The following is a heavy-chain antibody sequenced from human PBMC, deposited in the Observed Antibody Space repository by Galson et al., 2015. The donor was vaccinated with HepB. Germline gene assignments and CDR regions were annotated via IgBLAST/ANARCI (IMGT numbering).Heavy chain of an antibody. CDR1: GFTFSSYG. V-gene: IGHV3-33*01. D-gene: IGHD4-17*01. CDR2: IWYDGSNK. Sequence: LRLSCAASGFTFSSYGMHWVRQAPGKGLEWVAVIWYDGSNKYYADSVKGRFTISRDNSKNTLYLQMNSLRAEDTAVYYCAGSKRDDYENYYYYYGMDVWGQGTTVTVSS. CDR3: AGSKRDDYENYYYYYGMDV. J-gene: IGHJ6*02.